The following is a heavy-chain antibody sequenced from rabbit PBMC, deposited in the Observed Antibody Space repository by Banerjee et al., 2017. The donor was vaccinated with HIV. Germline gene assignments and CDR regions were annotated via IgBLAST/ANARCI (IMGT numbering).Heavy chain of an antibody. CDR2: INTSSGNT. CDR1: GFSFSHKYV. J-gene: IGHJ4*01. Sequence: QEQLEESGGDLVKPEGSLTLTCTASGFSFSHKYVMCWVRQAPGKGLEWIGCINTSSGNTGYASWAKGRFTISKTSSTTVTLQMTSLTAADTATYFCGRSSYAGYYVYYFDLWGPGTLVTVS. D-gene: IGHD7-1*01. CDR3: GRSSYAGYYVYYFDL. V-gene: IGHV1S45*01.